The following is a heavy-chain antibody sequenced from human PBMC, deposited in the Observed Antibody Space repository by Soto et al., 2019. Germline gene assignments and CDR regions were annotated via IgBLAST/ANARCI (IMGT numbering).Heavy chain of an antibody. CDR1: GYTFTSYG. V-gene: IGHV1-18*01. J-gene: IGHJ4*02. CDR3: ARELGSHCSSTSCSFDY. CDR2: ISAYNGNT. Sequence: ASVKVSCKASGYTFTSYGISLVRQAPGQGLEWMGWISAYNGNTNYAQKLQGRVTMTTDTSTSTAYMELRSLRSDDTAVYYCARELGSHCSSTSCSFDYWGQGTLVTVSS. D-gene: IGHD2-2*01.